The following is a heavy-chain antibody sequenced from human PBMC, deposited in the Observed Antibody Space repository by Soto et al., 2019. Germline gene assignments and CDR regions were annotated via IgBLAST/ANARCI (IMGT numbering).Heavy chain of an antibody. Sequence: PSETLSLTCTVSGDSISSYYWSWIRQPPGKGLEWIGYIYYSGSTNYNPSLKSRVTISVDTPKNQFSLKLTSVTAADTAVYYCTRCVATLGPCGQGTLVTVSS. CDR1: GDSISSYY. CDR2: IYYSGST. J-gene: IGHJ5*02. V-gene: IGHV4-59*01. D-gene: IGHD5-12*01. CDR3: TRCVATLGP.